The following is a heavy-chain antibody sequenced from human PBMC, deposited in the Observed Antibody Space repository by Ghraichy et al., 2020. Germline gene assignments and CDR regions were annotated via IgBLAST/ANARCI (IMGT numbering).Heavy chain of an antibody. J-gene: IGHJ3*01. CDR1: GYIFTNYG. CDR3: ARGSPGMRSPYPFDV. Sequence: ASVKVSCKASGYIFTNYGINWVRQAPGQGLEWMGWISGYSGNTYYAQKLQDRVTMTTDKSTTTAYMELRSLTSDDTALYFCARGSPGMRSPYPFDVWGHGTVVTVSS. V-gene: IGHV1-18*04. CDR2: ISGYSGNT.